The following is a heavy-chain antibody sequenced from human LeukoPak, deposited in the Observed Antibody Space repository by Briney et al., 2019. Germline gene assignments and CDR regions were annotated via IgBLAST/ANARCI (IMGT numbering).Heavy chain of an antibody. V-gene: IGHV4-59*01. Sequence: GSLRLSCAASGFTFSSYAMSWVRQAPGKGLEWIGYIYYSGSTNYNPSLKSRVTISVDTSKNQFSLKLSSVTAADTAVYYCARVVGSSWPLDYWGQGTLVTVSS. J-gene: IGHJ4*02. CDR2: IYYSGST. D-gene: IGHD6-13*01. CDR1: GFTFSSYA. CDR3: ARVVGSSWPLDY.